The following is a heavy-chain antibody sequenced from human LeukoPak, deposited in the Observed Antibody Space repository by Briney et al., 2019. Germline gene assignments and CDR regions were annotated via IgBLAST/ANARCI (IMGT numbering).Heavy chain of an antibody. CDR2: IYYSGST. V-gene: IGHV4-39*07. CDR1: GGSISSSSYY. D-gene: IGHD4-23*01. CDR3: ASLTTVVTNFSSY. J-gene: IGHJ4*02. Sequence: TASETLSLTCTVSGGSISSSSYYWGWIRRPPGKGLEWIGSIYYSGSTYYNPSLKSRVTISVDTSKNQFSLKLSSVTAADTAVYYCASLTTVVTNFSSYWGQGTLVTVSS.